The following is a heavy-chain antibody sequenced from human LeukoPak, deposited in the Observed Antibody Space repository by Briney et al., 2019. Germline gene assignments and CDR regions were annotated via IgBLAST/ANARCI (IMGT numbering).Heavy chain of an antibody. CDR1: GGSFSGYY. J-gene: IGHJ4*02. D-gene: IGHD4-17*01. CDR2: INHSGST. Sequence: SETLSLTCAVYGGSFSGYYWSWIRQPPGKGLEWIGEINHSGSTNYNPSLKSRVTISVDTSKNQFSLKLSSVTAVDTAVYYCASWPEDYGDYDVDYWGQGTLVTVSS. CDR3: ASWPEDYGDYDVDY. V-gene: IGHV4-34*01.